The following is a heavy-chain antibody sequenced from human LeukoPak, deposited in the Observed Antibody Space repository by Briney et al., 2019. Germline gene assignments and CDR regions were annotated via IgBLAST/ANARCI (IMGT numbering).Heavy chain of an antibody. V-gene: IGHV3-64D*06. D-gene: IGHD1-1*01. Sequence: GGSLRVSCSASGFIFSNYAMHWVRQAPGKGLEYVSAISPNGGSTYYADSVKGRFSISRDNSKNILYLQMSSVRPEDTAVYYCVPKGNEGYWGQGTLVTVSS. J-gene: IGHJ4*02. CDR2: ISPNGGST. CDR1: GFIFSNYA. CDR3: VPKGNEGY.